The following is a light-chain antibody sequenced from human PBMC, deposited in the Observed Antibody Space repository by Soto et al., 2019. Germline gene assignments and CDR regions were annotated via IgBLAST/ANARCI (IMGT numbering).Light chain of an antibody. V-gene: IGLV2-14*01. CDR3: SSYTSSSTLV. CDR2: EVS. J-gene: IGLJ3*02. Sequence: QSALTQPASVSGSPGQSITISCTGTSSDVGAYNYVSWYQQHPGKAPKLMIYEVSNRPSGVSNRFSGSKSCNTASLTISGLQAEDEADYYCSSYTSSSTLVFGGGTKLTVL. CDR1: SSDVGAYNY.